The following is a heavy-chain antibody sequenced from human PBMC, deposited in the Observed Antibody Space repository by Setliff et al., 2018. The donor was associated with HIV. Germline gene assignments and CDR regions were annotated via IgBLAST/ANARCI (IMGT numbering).Heavy chain of an antibody. J-gene: IGHJ3*02. CDR2: MNSDGSRT. CDR1: GFTFSSYW. CDR3: ARPMEIGRHPVAGQRDALDI. D-gene: IGHD6-19*01. Sequence: GESLKISCAASGFTFSSYWMHWVRQLPGKGLVWVSSMNSDGSRTTYADSVKGRFTISRDNAKKMLYVQMNSLRAEDTAVYYCARPMEIGRHPVAGQRDALDIWGQGTMVTVSS. V-gene: IGHV3-74*03.